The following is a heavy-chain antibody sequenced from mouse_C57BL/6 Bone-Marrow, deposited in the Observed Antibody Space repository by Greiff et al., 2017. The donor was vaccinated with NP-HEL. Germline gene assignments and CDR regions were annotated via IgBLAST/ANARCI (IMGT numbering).Heavy chain of an antibody. CDR2: IYPGSGST. CDR1: GYTFTSYW. D-gene: IGHD1-1*01. CDR3: ARSYYGSSYGVDY. V-gene: IGHV1-55*01. Sequence: QVQLQQPGAELVKPGASVRMSCKASGYTFTSYWITWVKQRPGQGLEWIGDIYPGSGSTNYNEKFKSKGTLTVDTSSSTAYMQLSSLTSEDAAVYYLARSYYGSSYGVDYWGQGTSVTVSS. J-gene: IGHJ4*01.